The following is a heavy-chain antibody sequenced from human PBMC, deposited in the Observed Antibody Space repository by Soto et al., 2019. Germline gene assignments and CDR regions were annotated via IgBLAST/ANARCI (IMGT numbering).Heavy chain of an antibody. CDR2: LYGSGRGI. Sequence: EVQLLESGGGLVQPGGSLRLSCAASGFTFSSYAMIWIRQVPGKGLEWVSGLYGSGRGIHYADSVKGRFTISRDNSKNTLYLQMNSLRAEDTAVYYCAKDRPTYPLGYCSGGSCYGNFDYWGQGTLVTVSS. D-gene: IGHD2-15*01. CDR1: GFTFSSYA. J-gene: IGHJ4*02. V-gene: IGHV3-23*01. CDR3: AKDRPTYPLGYCSGGSCYGNFDY.